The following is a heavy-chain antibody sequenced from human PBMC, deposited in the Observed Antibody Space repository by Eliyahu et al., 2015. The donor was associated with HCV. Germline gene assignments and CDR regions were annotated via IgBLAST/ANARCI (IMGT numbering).Heavy chain of an antibody. J-gene: IGHJ4*02. V-gene: IGHV3-48*02. CDR3: ARGNGLRYYDY. Sequence: TISSYSLSWVRQAPGKGLEWLSYFGHSGTTHYVDSVEGRFTVSRDSAKNSLFLQMDGLRDADTAVYYCARGNGLRYYDYWGRGTLVTVSS. CDR1: TISSYS. CDR2: FGHSGTT. D-gene: IGHD4-17*01.